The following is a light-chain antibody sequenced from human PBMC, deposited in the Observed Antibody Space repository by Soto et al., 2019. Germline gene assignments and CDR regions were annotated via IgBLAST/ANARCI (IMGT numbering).Light chain of an antibody. CDR1: ERLSSVY. Sequence: IVLTQSPGPLSLSPGERATLSCRSSERLSSVYLAWYQQRPGQPPRLLIYGASNRATGIPDRFSGSGSGTDCTLIINRLEPEDVAMYYCQQYGGSPFTFCPGTKVDIK. CDR3: QQYGGSPFT. V-gene: IGKV3-20*01. J-gene: IGKJ3*01. CDR2: GAS.